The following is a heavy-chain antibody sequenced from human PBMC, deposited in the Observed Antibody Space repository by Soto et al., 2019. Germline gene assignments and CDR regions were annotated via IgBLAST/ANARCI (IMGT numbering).Heavy chain of an antibody. D-gene: IGHD3-22*01. CDR2: IYYSGST. Sequence: SETLSLTCTVSGGSISSYYWSWIRQPPWKGLEWIGYIYYSGSTNYNPSLKSRVTISVDTSKNQFSLKLSSVTAADTAVYYCARGGYYYDSSGHYFKDAFDIWGQGTMVTV. CDR3: ARGGYYYDSSGHYFKDAFDI. V-gene: IGHV4-59*01. J-gene: IGHJ3*02. CDR1: GGSISSYY.